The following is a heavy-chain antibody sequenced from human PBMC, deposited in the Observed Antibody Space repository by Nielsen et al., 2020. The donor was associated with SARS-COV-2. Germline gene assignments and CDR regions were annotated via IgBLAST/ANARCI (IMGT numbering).Heavy chain of an antibody. CDR2: INPSGGST. Sequence: ASVKVSCKASGSTFTSYYMHWVRQAPAQGLEWMGIINPSGGSTSYAQKFQGRVTMTRDTSTSTVYMELSSLRSEDTAVYYRARAGRTLTGYYFDYWGQGTLVTVSS. CDR1: GSTFTSYY. J-gene: IGHJ4*02. D-gene: IGHD3-9*01. V-gene: IGHV1-46*01. CDR3: ARAGRTLTGYYFDY.